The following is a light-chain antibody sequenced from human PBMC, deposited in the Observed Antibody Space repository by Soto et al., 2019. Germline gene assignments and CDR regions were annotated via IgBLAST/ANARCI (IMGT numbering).Light chain of an antibody. CDR3: QQYISYPYA. CDR1: QTTNTW. Sequence: DIQMTQFPSTLSASVGDRVTITCRASQTTNTWLAWYQQKPGTAPKLLIYDASSLEGGVPSRFSASGSETEFTLTISSLQPDDLATYYCQQYISYPYAFGQGTKVEIK. CDR2: DAS. V-gene: IGKV1-5*01. J-gene: IGKJ2*01.